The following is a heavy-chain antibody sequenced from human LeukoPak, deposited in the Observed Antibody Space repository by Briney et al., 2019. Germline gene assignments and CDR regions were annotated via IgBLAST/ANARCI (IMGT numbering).Heavy chain of an antibody. CDR2: IIPILGIA. J-gene: IGHJ5*02. CDR1: GGTFSSYA. Sequence: SSVKVSFKASGGTFSSYAISGVRQAPRQRLEWMGRIIPILGIANYAQKFQGRVTITADKSTSTAYMELSSLRAEATAVYYCARDPYPPSYYDSSLPSHNGVDPWGQGTLVTVSS. CDR3: ARDPYPPSYYDSSLPSHNGVDP. V-gene: IGHV1-69*04. D-gene: IGHD3-22*01.